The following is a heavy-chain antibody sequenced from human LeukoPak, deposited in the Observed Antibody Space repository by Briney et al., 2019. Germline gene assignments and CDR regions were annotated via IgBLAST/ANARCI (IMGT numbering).Heavy chain of an antibody. CDR1: GGTFSSYT. Sequence: SVKVSCKPSGGTFSSYTISWVPQAPGQGLEWMGRIIPILGIANYAQKFQGRVTITADKSTSTAYMELSSLRSEDTAVYYCARALDADYDSSGYYYERVAFDYWGQGTLVTVSS. CDR2: IIPILGIA. V-gene: IGHV1-69*02. CDR3: ARALDADYDSSGYYYERVAFDY. J-gene: IGHJ4*02. D-gene: IGHD3-22*01.